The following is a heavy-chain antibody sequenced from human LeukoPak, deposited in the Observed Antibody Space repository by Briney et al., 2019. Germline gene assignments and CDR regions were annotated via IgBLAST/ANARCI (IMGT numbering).Heavy chain of an antibody. V-gene: IGHV4-4*07. CDR2: IYTSGST. CDR3: ARGRAAAGKLDY. J-gene: IGHJ4*02. CDR1: GGSISSYY. D-gene: IGHD6-13*01. Sequence: SETLSLTCTASGGSISSYYWSWIRQPAGKGLEWIGRIYTSGSTNYNPSLKSRVTMSVDTSKNQFSLKLSSVTAADTAVYYCARGRAAAGKLDYWGQGTLVTVSS.